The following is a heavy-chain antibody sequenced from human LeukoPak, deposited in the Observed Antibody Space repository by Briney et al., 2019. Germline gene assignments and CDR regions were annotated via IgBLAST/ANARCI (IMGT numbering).Heavy chain of an antibody. J-gene: IGHJ4*02. V-gene: IGHV1-69*13. CDR2: IIPIFGTA. CDR3: AIGLRDIVVVPAALPYFDY. Sequence: SVKVSCKASGGTFSSYAISWVRQAPGQGLEWMGGIIPIFGTANYAQKFQGRVTITADESTSTAYMELSSLRSEDTAVYYCAIGLRDIVVVPAALPYFDYWGQGTLVTVSS. D-gene: IGHD2-2*01. CDR1: GGTFSSYA.